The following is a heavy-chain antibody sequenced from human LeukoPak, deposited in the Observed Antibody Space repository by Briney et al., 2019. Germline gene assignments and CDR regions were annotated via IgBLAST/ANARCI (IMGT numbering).Heavy chain of an antibody. CDR2: IIPILGIA. J-gene: IGHJ4*02. Sequence: GASVKVSCKASGGTFSSYAISWVRQAPGQGLEWMGRIIPILGIANYAQKFQGRVTITADKSTSTAYMELSSLRSEDTAVYYCAREANYGSGSYYGYFDYWGQETLVTVSS. V-gene: IGHV1-69*04. D-gene: IGHD3-10*01. CDR3: AREANYGSGSYYGYFDY. CDR1: GGTFSSYA.